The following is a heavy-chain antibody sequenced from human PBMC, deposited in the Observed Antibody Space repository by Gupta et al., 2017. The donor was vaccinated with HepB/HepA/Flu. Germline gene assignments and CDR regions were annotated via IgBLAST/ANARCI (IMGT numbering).Heavy chain of an antibody. Sequence: EVEVLESGGGLGRPGGSLRLSCEASGFTFSNYAVRWLRQAPGKGLEWVSSITDTGGGTTDADSVKGRFTISRDNSKNTLFLQMNGLRAEDTAVYFCARAPGYYFDFWGQGILVTVSS. D-gene: IGHD7-27*01. V-gene: IGHV3-23*01. CDR1: GFTFSNYA. J-gene: IGHJ4*02. CDR3: ARAPGYYFDF. CDR2: ITDTGGGT.